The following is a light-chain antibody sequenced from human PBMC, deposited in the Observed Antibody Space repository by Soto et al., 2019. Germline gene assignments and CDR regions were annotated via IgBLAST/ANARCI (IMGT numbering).Light chain of an antibody. J-gene: IGLJ2*01. CDR1: SSNIGAGYD. Sequence: QAVVTQPPSVSGAPGQWVTISCTGSSSNIGAGYDVYWYQQLPGTAPKLLIYGNSNRPSGVPDRFSGSKSGTSASLAITGLQAEDEADYYCQSYDSSLSGSAVFGGGTKLTVL. CDR2: GNS. V-gene: IGLV1-40*01. CDR3: QSYDSSLSGSAV.